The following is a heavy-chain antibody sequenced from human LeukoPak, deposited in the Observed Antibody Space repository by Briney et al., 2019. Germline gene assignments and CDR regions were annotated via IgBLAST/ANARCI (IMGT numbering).Heavy chain of an antibody. J-gene: IGHJ4*02. CDR2: ISAYNGNT. CDR1: GYTFTSYG. V-gene: IGHV1-18*04. Sequence: GASVKVSCKASGYTFTSYGISWVRQAPGQGLEWMGWISAYNGNTNYAQKPQGRVTMTTDTSTSTAYMELRSLRSDDTAVYYCAREATYSGYDRLDYWGQGTLVTVSS. D-gene: IGHD5-12*01. CDR3: AREATYSGYDRLDY.